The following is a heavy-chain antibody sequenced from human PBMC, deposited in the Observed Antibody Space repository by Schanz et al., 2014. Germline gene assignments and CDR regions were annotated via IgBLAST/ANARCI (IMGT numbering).Heavy chain of an antibody. CDR3: EKDGPGGSGSYAADGGMDV. Sequence: EVQLLESGGGLVQPGGSLKLSCAASGLIFSNYVMSWVRQAPGKGLEWVSTIGTSGGTNYAESVKGRFTISRDNSKNTLYLQMISLRAEGADVYYGEKDGPGGSGSYAADGGMDVWGQGTTVTVSS. CDR2: IGTSGGT. D-gene: IGHD3-10*01. J-gene: IGHJ6*02. CDR1: GLIFSNYV. V-gene: IGHV3-23*01.